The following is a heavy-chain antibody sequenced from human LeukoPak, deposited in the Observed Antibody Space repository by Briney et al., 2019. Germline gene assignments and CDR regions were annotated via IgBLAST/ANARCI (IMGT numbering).Heavy chain of an antibody. V-gene: IGHV4-59*08. CDR1: GGSISSYH. D-gene: IGHD5-18*01. CDR2: IYHSGST. CDR3: ARHGVDTVMAVHFDY. J-gene: IGHJ4*02. Sequence: PSETLSLTCTVSGGSISSYHWSWIRQPPGKGLEWIGHIYHSGSTNYNPSLKSRVTISVDTSKNQFSLKLSSVTAADTAVYYCARHGVDTVMAVHFDYWGQGTLVTVSS.